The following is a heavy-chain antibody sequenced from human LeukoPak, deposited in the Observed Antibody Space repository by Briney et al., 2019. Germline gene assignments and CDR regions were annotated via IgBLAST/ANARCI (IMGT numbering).Heavy chain of an antibody. D-gene: IGHD6-6*01. CDR1: GYIFNKYG. Sequence: ASVKVSCKASGYIFNKYGVSWVRQAPGQGLEWLAWISCYNGDTNYAQKFQGRVTMTTDTSTSTAYMELRSLRSDDTAVYYCAREPFDYSSSWYYYYYMDVWGKGTTVTVSS. J-gene: IGHJ6*03. CDR2: ISCYNGDT. V-gene: IGHV1-18*01. CDR3: AREPFDYSSSWYYYYYMDV.